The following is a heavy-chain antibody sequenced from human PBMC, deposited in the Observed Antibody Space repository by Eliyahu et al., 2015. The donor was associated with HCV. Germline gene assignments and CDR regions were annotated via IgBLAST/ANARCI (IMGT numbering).Heavy chain of an antibody. CDR3: ARGWIFPRGLIIRGYFDY. Sequence: QVQLQQWGAGLLKPSETLSLTCAVYGGSFSGYSWSWIRQPPGKGLEWIGEINHSGSTNYNPSLKSRVTISVDTSKSQFSLKLSSVTAADTAVYYCARGWIFPRGLIIRGYFDYWGQGTLVTVSS. CDR2: INHSGST. CDR1: GGSFSGYS. D-gene: IGHD3-10*01. J-gene: IGHJ4*02. V-gene: IGHV4-34*01.